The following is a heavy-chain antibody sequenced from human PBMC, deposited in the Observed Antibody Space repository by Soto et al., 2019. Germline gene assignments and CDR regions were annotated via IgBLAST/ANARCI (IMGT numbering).Heavy chain of an antibody. CDR3: AKAPTNYGSGSYYYY. CDR1: GFTFSSYA. V-gene: IGHV3-23*01. CDR2: VSGSGGST. D-gene: IGHD3-10*01. Sequence: EVQLLESGGGLVQPGGSLRLSCAASGFTFSSYAMSWVRQAPGKGLEWVSAVSGSGGSTYYADSVKGRFTISRDNSKNTLYLQMNSLRAEDTAVYYCAKAPTNYGSGSYYYYWGQGTMVTVSS. J-gene: IGHJ4*02.